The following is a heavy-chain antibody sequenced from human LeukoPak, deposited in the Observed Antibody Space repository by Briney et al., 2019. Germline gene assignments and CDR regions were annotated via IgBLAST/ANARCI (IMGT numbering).Heavy chain of an antibody. Sequence: GGSLRLSCAASGFTFSSYWMSWVRQAPGKGLEWVANIKQDGREIYYVDSVKGRFTISRDNAKSSLYLQMNGLRAEDTALYYCASGGIVGASTYWYFDLWGRGTRVTVS. CDR2: IKQDGREI. CDR3: ASGGIVGASTYWYFDL. J-gene: IGHJ2*01. CDR1: GFTFSSYW. V-gene: IGHV3-7*01. D-gene: IGHD1-26*01.